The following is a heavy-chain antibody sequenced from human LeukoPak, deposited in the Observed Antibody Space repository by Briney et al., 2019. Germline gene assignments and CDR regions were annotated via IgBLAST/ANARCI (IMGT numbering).Heavy chain of an antibody. CDR1: GFTFSSYA. V-gene: IGHV3-30*04. Sequence: GGSLRLSCAASGFTFSSYAMHWVRQAPGKGLEWVAVISYDGSNKYYADSVKGRFTISRDNSKNTLYLQMNSLRAEDTAVYYCARDLTTLYGDYNNWFDPWGQGTLVTVSS. CDR2: ISYDGSNK. D-gene: IGHD4-17*01. J-gene: IGHJ5*02. CDR3: ARDLTTLYGDYNNWFDP.